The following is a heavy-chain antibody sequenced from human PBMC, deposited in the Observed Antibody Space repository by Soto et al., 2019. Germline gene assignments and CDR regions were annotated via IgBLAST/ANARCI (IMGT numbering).Heavy chain of an antibody. CDR2: IYYSENT. Sequence: SETLSLTCTVSGGSISSSNYYWGWIRQPPGKGLEWIGNIYYSENTYYSPSLKSRVTISVDTSKNQFSLKLSSVTAAGTAVYYCARHDYGGNSAYFDYWGQGTLVTVSS. D-gene: IGHD4-17*01. J-gene: IGHJ4*02. V-gene: IGHV4-39*01. CDR1: GGSISSSNYY. CDR3: ARHDYGGNSAYFDY.